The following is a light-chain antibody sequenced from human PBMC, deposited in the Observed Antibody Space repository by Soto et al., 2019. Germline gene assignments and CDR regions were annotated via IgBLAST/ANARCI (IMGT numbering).Light chain of an antibody. Sequence: DIQMTQSPSSLSASVGDRVTITCRPSRGIGNALAWYQQKPGTVPKLLIHSASTLQSGVPSRFSGSGPGTDLTLTISSLQPEDVASYYCQKYDSAPTFGPGTKVEIK. V-gene: IGKV1-27*01. CDR1: RGIGNA. J-gene: IGKJ1*01. CDR3: QKYDSAPT. CDR2: SAS.